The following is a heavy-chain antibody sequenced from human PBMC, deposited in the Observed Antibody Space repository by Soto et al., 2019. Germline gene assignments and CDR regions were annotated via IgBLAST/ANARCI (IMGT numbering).Heavy chain of an antibody. CDR1: GGTFSLYA. CDR2: IIPIFGTA. D-gene: IGHD6-13*01. Sequence: SVKVSCPASGGTFSLYAISWLRQAPGQGLEWMGGIIPIFGTANYAQKFQGRVTITADESTSTAYMELSSLRSEDTAVYYCERDHRTRGYSSSRYGDYYYYGMDGWGQGITVTVAS. J-gene: IGHJ6*02. V-gene: IGHV1-69*13. CDR3: ERDHRTRGYSSSRYGDYYYYGMDG.